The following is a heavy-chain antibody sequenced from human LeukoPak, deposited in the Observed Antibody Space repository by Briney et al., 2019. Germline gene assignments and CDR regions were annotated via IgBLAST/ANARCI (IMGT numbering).Heavy chain of an antibody. Sequence: SETLSLTCTVSGGSISSGSYYWSWIRQPAGKGLEWIGRIYTSGSTNYNPSLKSRVTISVDTSKHQFSLKLSSVTAADTAVYYCARGVVRGVPIDYWGQGTLVTVSS. V-gene: IGHV4-61*02. J-gene: IGHJ4*02. CDR2: IYTSGST. D-gene: IGHD3-10*01. CDR3: ARGVVRGVPIDY. CDR1: GGSISSGSYY.